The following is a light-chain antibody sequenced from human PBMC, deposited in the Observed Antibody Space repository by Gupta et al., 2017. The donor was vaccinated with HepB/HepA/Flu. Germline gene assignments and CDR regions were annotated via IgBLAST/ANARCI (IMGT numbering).Light chain of an antibody. V-gene: IGLV3-1*01. Sequence: SSELPQPPSVSVSPGQTASITCSGDKLGDKYACWYQQKPGQSPVLVIYQDRKRPSGSPERFSGSSGSNSGTTATLTIRGTQAMDEDDYYCQAGDNRNVVFGGGTKLTVL. CDR1: KLGDKY. J-gene: IGLJ2*01. CDR3: QAGDNRNVV. CDR2: QDR.